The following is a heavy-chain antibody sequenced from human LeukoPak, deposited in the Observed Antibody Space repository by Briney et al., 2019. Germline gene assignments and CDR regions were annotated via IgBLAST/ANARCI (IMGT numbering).Heavy chain of an antibody. CDR3: ARGGGYYYYMDV. Sequence: SVKVSCKASGGTFSSYAISWVRQAPGQGLEWMGGIIPIFGTANYAQKFQGRVTITTDESTSTAYMELSSLRSEDTAVYYCARGGGYYYYMDVWGKGTTVTVSS. V-gene: IGHV1-69*05. CDR2: IIPIFGTA. D-gene: IGHD4-23*01. CDR1: GGTFSSYA. J-gene: IGHJ6*03.